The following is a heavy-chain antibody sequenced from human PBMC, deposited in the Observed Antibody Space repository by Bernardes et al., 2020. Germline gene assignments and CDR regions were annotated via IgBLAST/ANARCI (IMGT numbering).Heavy chain of an antibody. Sequence: SEPLSLTCGVSGFSIGSGYYWGCILQPPGKGLEWIASVYHSGSTYYNPSLKSRVAISVDTSKNQFSLKLNSVTAADTAVYFCARDPLDRGAFDYWGQGTLVTVSS. CDR1: GFSIGSGYY. J-gene: IGHJ4*02. V-gene: IGHV4-38-2*02. D-gene: IGHD1-26*01. CDR3: ARDPLDRGAFDY. CDR2: VYHSGST.